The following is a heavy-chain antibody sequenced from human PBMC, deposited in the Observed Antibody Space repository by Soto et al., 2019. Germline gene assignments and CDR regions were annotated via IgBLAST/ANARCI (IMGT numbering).Heavy chain of an antibody. J-gene: IGHJ5*02. Sequence: PSATLSRTYAVYGGSFSGLYWTWLRQPPDKGLEWIGEISHSEITHYNPALKSRVTISLDTSMKQFSLKLSSVTAADTAVYYCARYGPGGGWPTYWFGPWGQGTLVTVSS. CDR1: GGSFSGLY. D-gene: IGHD3-16*01. CDR2: ISHSEIT. V-gene: IGHV4-34*01. CDR3: ARYGPGGGWPTYWFGP.